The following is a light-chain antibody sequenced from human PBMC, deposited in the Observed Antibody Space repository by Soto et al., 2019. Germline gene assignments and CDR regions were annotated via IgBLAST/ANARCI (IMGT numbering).Light chain of an antibody. CDR1: QGISSR. CDR3: QQADSFPLS. V-gene: IGKV1-12*01. CDR2: AAS. J-gene: IGKJ4*01. Sequence: DIQMTQSSSSVSASVGDRVTITCRASQGISSRLAWYQQKPGKAPNLLIYAASRLQSGVTSRFSATGSGTDFTLTISSLQPEDFAIYYCQQADSFPLSFGGGTKVEV.